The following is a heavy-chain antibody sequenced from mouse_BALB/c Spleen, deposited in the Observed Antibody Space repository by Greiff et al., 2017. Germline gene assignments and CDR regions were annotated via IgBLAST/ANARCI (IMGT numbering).Heavy chain of an antibody. Sequence: EVQLQQSGPGLVKPSQSLSLTCTVTGYSITSDYAWNWIRQFPGNKLEWMGYISYSGSTSYNPSLKSRISITRDTSKNQFFLQLNSVTTEDTATYYCARWLLEKGFAYWGQGTLVTVSA. D-gene: IGHD2-3*01. CDR2: ISYSGST. CDR1: GYSITSDYA. V-gene: IGHV3-2*02. CDR3: ARWLLEKGFAY. J-gene: IGHJ3*01.